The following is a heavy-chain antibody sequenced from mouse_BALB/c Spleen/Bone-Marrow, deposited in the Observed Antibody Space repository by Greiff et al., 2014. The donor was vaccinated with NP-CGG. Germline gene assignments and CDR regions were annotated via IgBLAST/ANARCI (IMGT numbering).Heavy chain of an antibody. CDR2: INPYNGAT. V-gene: IGHV1-31*01. Sequence: EVKLVESGPDLVKPGASVKISCKASGYSFTGYYMHWVKQSHVKSLEWVGRINPYNGATTYNQNFKDEASLTVDKSSSTAYMELHSLTSEDSAVYYCARSWDYWGQGTTLTVSS. D-gene: IGHD4-1*01. J-gene: IGHJ2*01. CDR3: ARSWDY. CDR1: GYSFTGYY.